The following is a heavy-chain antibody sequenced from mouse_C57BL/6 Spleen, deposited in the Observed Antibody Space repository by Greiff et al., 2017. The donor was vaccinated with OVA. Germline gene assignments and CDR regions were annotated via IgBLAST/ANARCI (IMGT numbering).Heavy chain of an antibody. Sequence: EVMLVESGEGLVKPGGSLKLSCAASGFTFSSYAMSWVRQTPEKRLEWVAYISSGGDYIYYADTVQGRFTISRENARKTLYLQMSSLKSEDTAMYYCSREVPYAMDYWGQGTSVTVSS. CDR3: SREVPYAMDY. CDR2: ISSGGDYI. J-gene: IGHJ4*01. V-gene: IGHV5-9-1*02. CDR1: GFTFSSYA.